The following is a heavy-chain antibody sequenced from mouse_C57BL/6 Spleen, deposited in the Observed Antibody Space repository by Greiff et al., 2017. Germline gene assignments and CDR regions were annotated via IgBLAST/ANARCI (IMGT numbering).Heavy chain of an antibody. CDR2: IYPRDGST. CDR1: GYTFTSYD. J-gene: IGHJ2*01. Sequence: VKLMESGPELVKPGASVKLSCKASGYTFTSYDINWVKQRPGQGLEWIGWIYPRDGSTKYNEKFKGKATLTVDTSSSTAYMELHSLTSEDSAVYFCARVYDGSHGDYWGQGTTLTVSS. V-gene: IGHV1-85*01. CDR3: ARVYDGSHGDY. D-gene: IGHD2-3*01.